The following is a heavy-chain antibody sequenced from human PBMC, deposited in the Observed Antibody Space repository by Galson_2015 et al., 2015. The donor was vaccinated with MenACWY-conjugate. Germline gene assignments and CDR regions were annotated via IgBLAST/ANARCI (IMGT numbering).Heavy chain of an antibody. D-gene: IGHD4-17*01. CDR2: ISSSSSYI. V-gene: IGHV3-21*01. J-gene: IGHJ4*02. CDR1: GFTFSSYS. Sequence: SLRLSCAASGFTFSSYSMNWVRQAPGKGLEWVSSISSSSSYIYYADSVKGRFTISRDNAKNSLYLQMNSLRAEDTAVYYCARDLIELTTVTTPLYYWGQGTLFTVSS. CDR3: ARDLIELTTVTTPLYY.